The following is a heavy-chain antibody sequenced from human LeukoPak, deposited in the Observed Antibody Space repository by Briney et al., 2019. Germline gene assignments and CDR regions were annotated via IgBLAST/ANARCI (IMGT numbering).Heavy chain of an antibody. Sequence: AGTLTLSCAASGFTFCDLCRRWHRQGQGKGLVGVVDTKKGVSEYTEMVSGRGRFTISRDNAKNTLYLQMNSLRAEDTAVYYCARESPGEIDYWGEGTQVTVSS. CDR2: TKKGVSEY. V-gene: IGHV3-7*01. J-gene: IGHJ4*02. CDR1: GFTFCDLC. D-gene: IGHD3-10*01. CDR3: ARESPGEIDY.